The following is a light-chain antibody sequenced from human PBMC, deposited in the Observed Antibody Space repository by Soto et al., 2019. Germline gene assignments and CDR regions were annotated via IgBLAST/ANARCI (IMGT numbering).Light chain of an antibody. V-gene: IGLV2-14*03. CDR1: SSDVGDYNY. J-gene: IGLJ2*01. CDR2: DVS. Sequence: QSVLTQPASVSGSPGQSITMSCTGTSSDVGDYNYVSWYQQHPAKAPKLMIYDVSNRPSGVSSRFSGSKSGNTASLTISGLQAEDEADYYCSSYTSSSTLVFGGGTKLTVL. CDR3: SSYTSSSTLV.